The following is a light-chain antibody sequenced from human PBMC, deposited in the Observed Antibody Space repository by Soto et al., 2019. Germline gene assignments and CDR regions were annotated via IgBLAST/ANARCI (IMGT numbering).Light chain of an antibody. V-gene: IGLV1-40*01. CDR1: SSNIGAGYD. Sequence: HSVLTQPPSVSGAPGQRVTISCTGSSSNIGAGYDVHGYQQLPGTAPKLLIYGNSNRPSGVPDRFSGSKSGTSASLAITGHQAEDEADYYCQSYDSSLSGLVFGTGTKLTVL. J-gene: IGLJ1*01. CDR2: GNS. CDR3: QSYDSSLSGLV.